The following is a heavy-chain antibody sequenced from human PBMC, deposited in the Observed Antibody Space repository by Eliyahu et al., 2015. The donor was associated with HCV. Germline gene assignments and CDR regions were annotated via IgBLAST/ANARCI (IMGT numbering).Heavy chain of an antibody. J-gene: IGHJ4*02. Sequence: QVQLQESGPGLVKPSETLSLTCTVSGGSISYHYXSWIRQPPGEGXEWIGYIDYSGSTNYNPSLKSRVTISVDTSKNQFSLKLRSVTAADTAVYYCARMFYSPVLSSYYFDYWGQGTLVTVSS. D-gene: IGHD2-21*01. CDR2: IDYSGST. CDR3: ARMFYSPVLSSYYFDY. V-gene: IGHV4-59*11. CDR1: GGSISYHY.